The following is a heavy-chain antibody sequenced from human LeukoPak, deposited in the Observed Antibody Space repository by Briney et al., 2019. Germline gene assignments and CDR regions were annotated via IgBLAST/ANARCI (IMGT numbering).Heavy chain of an antibody. D-gene: IGHD6-13*01. J-gene: IGHJ6*03. CDR3: ARKYKQLVLKAYYYYYYMDV. V-gene: IGHV3-9*01. Sequence: GGSLRLSCAASGFTFDDYAMHWVRQAPGKGLEWVSGISWNSGSIGYADSVKGRFTISRDNSKNTLYLQMNSLRAEDTAVYYCARKYKQLVLKAYYYYYYMDVWGKGTTVTVSS. CDR1: GFTFDDYA. CDR2: ISWNSGSI.